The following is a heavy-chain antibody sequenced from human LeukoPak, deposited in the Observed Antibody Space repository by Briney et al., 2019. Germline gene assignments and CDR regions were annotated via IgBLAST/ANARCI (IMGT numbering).Heavy chain of an antibody. CDR2: INPNSGGT. J-gene: IGHJ4*02. V-gene: IGHV1-2*02. Sequence: GASVKVSCKASGYTFTGYYMHWVRQAPGQGLEWMGWINPNSGGTNYAQKFQGRVTMTRDTSISTAYMELSRLRSDDTAVYYCARFERLVGQQLVPAMNDYWGQGTLVTVSS. CDR3: ARFERLVGQQLVPAMNDY. D-gene: IGHD6-13*01. CDR1: GYTFTGYY.